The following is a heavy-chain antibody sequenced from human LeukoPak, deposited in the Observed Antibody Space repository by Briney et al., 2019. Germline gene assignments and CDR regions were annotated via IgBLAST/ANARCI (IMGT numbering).Heavy chain of an antibody. Sequence: PGGSLRLSCAASGFTFSNYYMNWIRQAPGKGLEWVSYISSSGSTIYYADSVKGRFTISRDNAKNSLYLQMNSLRAEDTAVYYCASPPTAYCSTISCFDRNEDYWGQGTLVTVSS. CDR3: ASPPTAYCSTISCFDRNEDY. D-gene: IGHD2-2*01. CDR2: ISSSGSTI. CDR1: GFTFSNYY. J-gene: IGHJ4*02. V-gene: IGHV3-11*04.